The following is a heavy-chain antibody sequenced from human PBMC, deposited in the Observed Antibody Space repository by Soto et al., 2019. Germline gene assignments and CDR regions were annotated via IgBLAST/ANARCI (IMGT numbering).Heavy chain of an antibody. V-gene: IGHV4-31*03. D-gene: IGHD2-21*01. CDR1: GGSISSGAHY. CDR2: IFDSET. J-gene: IGHJ6*02. CDR3: ARDRVFRV. Sequence: QVQLQESGPGLVKPSQTLSLTCTVSGGSISSGAHYWTWIRQHPGKGLEWIGYIFDSETYYNPSLKSRVTMSVDTSKTHYSLSLRSVTAADTAVYYCARDRVFRVWGQGTTVTVS.